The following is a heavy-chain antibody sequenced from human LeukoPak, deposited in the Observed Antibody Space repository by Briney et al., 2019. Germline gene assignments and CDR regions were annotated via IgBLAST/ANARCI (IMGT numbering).Heavy chain of an antibody. V-gene: IGHV3-21*01. CDR3: ARGYPLDCDFWSGLGGGDYYYMDV. D-gene: IGHD3-3*01. CDR1: GFTFSSYS. Sequence: GGSLRLSCAASGFTFSSYSMNWVRQAPGKGLEWVSSISSSSSYIYYADSVKGRFTISRDNAKNSLYLQMNSLRAEDTAVYYCARGYPLDCDFWSGLGGGDYYYMDVWGKGTTVTVSS. J-gene: IGHJ6*03. CDR2: ISSSSSYI.